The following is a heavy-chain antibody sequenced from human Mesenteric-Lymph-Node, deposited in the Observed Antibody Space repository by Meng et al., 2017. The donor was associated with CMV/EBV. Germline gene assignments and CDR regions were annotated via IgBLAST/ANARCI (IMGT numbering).Heavy chain of an antibody. CDR3: ARDEGYCSSTSCPYYYYGMDV. Sequence: SCAASGFTVSSNYMSWVRQAPGKGLEWVSVIYSGGSTYYADSVKGRFTISRDNSKNTLYLQMNSLRAEDTAVYYCARDEGYCSSTSCPYYYYGMDVWGQGTTVTVSS. CDR1: GFTVSSNY. D-gene: IGHD2-2*01. J-gene: IGHJ6*02. V-gene: IGHV3-66*02. CDR2: IYSGGST.